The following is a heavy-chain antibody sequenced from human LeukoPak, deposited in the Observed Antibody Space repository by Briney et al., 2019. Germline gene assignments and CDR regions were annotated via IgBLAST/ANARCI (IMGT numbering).Heavy chain of an antibody. J-gene: IGHJ1*01. CDR3: AKCSATCYAGSFQH. V-gene: IGHV3-23*01. D-gene: IGHD2-2*01. CDR2: ITGSGGST. CDR1: GFTFSSYS. Sequence: PGGSLRLSCAASGFTFSSYSMTWVRHTPGKGLERVSGITGSGGSTDYVDSAKGRFTISRDNSKSTLYLQMNSLRAEDAALYYCAKCSATCYAGSFQHWGQGTLVTVSS.